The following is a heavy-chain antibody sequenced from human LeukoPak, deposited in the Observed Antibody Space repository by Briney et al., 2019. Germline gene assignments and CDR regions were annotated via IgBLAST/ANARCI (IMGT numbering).Heavy chain of an antibody. J-gene: IGHJ4*02. CDR2: ISWNSGNI. CDR1: GFTFEDYA. V-gene: IGHV3-9*03. D-gene: IGHD5-18*01. CDR3: AKGRRKPRLWLQRDFDS. Sequence: GGPVRLLCGPWGFTFEDYAMHWVRHVPGKGLEGVSGISWNSGNILYAHSVKGRFTISRDNAKNSLYLQMSSLRAEDMAVYCCAKGRRKPRLWLQRDFDSWGQGTLVSVSS.